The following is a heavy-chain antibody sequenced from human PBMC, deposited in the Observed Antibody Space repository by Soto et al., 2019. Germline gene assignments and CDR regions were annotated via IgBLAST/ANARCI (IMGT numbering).Heavy chain of an antibody. J-gene: IGHJ3*02. D-gene: IGHD5-12*01. CDR2: ISGSGGST. Sequence: GGSLRLSCAASGFTFSSYAMSWVRQAPGKGLEWVSAISGSGGSTYYADSVKGRFTISRDNSKNTLYLQMNSLRAEDTAVYYCAKELNLEWLRSQDAFDIWGQGTMVTVSS. CDR3: AKELNLEWLRSQDAFDI. V-gene: IGHV3-23*01. CDR1: GFTFSSYA.